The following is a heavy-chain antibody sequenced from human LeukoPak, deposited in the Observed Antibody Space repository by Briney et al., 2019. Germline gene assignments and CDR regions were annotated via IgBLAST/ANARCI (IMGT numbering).Heavy chain of an antibody. J-gene: IGHJ4*02. V-gene: IGHV1-69*04. Sequence: GASVKVSCKASGGTFSSYAISWVRQAPGQGLEWMGRIIPILGIANDAQKFQGRVTITADKSTSTAYMELSSLRSEDTAVYYCARDSPLYSSGFAQIDYWGQGTLVTVSS. CDR1: GGTFSSYA. D-gene: IGHD6-19*01. CDR2: IIPILGIA. CDR3: ARDSPLYSSGFAQIDY.